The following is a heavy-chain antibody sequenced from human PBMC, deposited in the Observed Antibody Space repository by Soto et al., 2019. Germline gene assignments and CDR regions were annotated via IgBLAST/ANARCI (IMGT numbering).Heavy chain of an antibody. CDR2: IKTKPDDGTI. CDR3: TTSNLGVDF. D-gene: IGHD1-1*01. J-gene: IGHJ4*02. V-gene: IGHV3-15*01. CDR1: GLIFSDAW. Sequence: LRLSCAASGLIFSDAWMTWVRQAPGKGLEWVGRIKTKPDDGTIDYAAPVRGRFTISRDDSKNTLYLQMTSLTPDDTGVYYCTTSNLGVDFWGPGTLVTVSS.